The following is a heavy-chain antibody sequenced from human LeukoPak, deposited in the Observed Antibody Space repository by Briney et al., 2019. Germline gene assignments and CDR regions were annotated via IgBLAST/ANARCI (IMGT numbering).Heavy chain of an antibody. CDR2: IIPIFGTA. CDR1: GGTFSSYA. Sequence: RASVKVSCKASGGTFSSYAISWVRQAPGQGLEWMGGIIPIFGTANYAQKFQGRVTITTDESTSTAYMGLSSLRSEDTAVYYCAAGAIFGLPSYYYYYYMDVWGKGTTVTVSS. J-gene: IGHJ6*03. CDR3: AAGAIFGLPSYYYYYYMDV. V-gene: IGHV1-69*05. D-gene: IGHD3/OR15-3a*01.